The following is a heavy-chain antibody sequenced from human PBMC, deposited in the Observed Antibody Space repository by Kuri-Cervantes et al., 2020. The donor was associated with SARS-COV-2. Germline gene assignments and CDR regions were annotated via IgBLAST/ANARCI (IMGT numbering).Heavy chain of an antibody. V-gene: IGHV4-34*01. Sequence: SETLSLTCAVYGGSFSGYYWSWIRQPPGKGLEWIGEINHSGSTNYNPSLKSRVTISVDKSKNQFSLKLSSVTAADTAVYYCARGSGGSGTIYWGQGTLVTVSS. CDR2: INHSGST. CDR3: ARGSGGSGTIY. J-gene: IGHJ4*02. D-gene: IGHD3-10*01. CDR1: GGSFSGYY.